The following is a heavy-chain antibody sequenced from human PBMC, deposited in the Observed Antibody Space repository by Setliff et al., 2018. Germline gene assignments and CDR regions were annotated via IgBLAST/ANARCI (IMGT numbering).Heavy chain of an antibody. Sequence: GGSLRLSCAASGFAFSSSAMSWVRQAPGKGLEWVSGIARGSRVTYYADSVKGRFTISRDNSKNTLYLQMDSLRADDAAVYYCARSSAPIKRDYMDVWGKGTTVTVSS. D-gene: IGHD2-2*02. CDR1: GFAFSSSA. CDR2: IARGSRVT. J-gene: IGHJ6*03. V-gene: IGHV3-23*01. CDR3: ARSSAPIKRDYMDV.